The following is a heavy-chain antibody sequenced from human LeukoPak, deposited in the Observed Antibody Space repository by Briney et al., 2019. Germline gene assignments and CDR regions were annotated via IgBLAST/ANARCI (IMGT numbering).Heavy chain of an antibody. CDR1: GGSISSYY. Sequence: SETLSLTCTVSGGSISSYYWSWIRQPAGKGLDWIGRIYTSGSTNYNPSLKSRVTMSVDTSKNQFSLKLSSVTAADTAVYYCARDCSGGSCYSRFDYWGQGTLVTVSS. V-gene: IGHV4-4*07. D-gene: IGHD2-15*01. J-gene: IGHJ4*02. CDR2: IYTSGST. CDR3: ARDCSGGSCYSRFDY.